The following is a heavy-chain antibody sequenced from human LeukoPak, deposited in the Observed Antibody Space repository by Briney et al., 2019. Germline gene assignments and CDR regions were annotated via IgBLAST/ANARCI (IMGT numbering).Heavy chain of an antibody. J-gene: IGHJ6*03. D-gene: IGHD2-2*01. CDR3: ARGPPSPRYYYMDV. CDR2: IRYDGSNK. CDR1: GFTFSNSG. V-gene: IGHV3-30*02. Sequence: PGGSLRLSCAASGFTFSNSGMHWVRQAPGKGLEWVAFIRYDGSNKYYADSVKGRFTISRDNSKNTLYLQMNSLRAEDTAVYYCARGPPSPRYYYMDVWGKGTTVTVSS.